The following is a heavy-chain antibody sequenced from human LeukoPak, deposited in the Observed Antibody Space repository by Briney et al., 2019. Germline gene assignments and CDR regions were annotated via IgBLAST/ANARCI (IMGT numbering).Heavy chain of an antibody. CDR1: GFTVSTNY. Sequence: GGSLRLSCAASGFTVSTNYMRWVRQAPGKGLEWVSGISASTSGTYYADSVKGRFTISRDNSKDTVFLQMNSLGAEDTAVYYCAKVRTYFYHGLDVWGQGTTVTVSS. V-gene: IGHV3-23*01. J-gene: IGHJ6*02. CDR3: AKVRTYFYHGLDV. CDR2: ISASTSGT. D-gene: IGHD1-14*01.